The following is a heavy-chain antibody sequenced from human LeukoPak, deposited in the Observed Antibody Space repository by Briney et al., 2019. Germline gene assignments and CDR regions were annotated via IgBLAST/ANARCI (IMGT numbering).Heavy chain of an antibody. D-gene: IGHD6-19*01. CDR1: GYTFTSYA. J-gene: IGHJ4*02. Sequence: ASVKVSCKASGYTFTSYAISWVRQAPGQGLEWMGWISTYNGNTNYARKLQGRVTMTTDTSTNTAYMELRSLRSDDTAVYYCAREVAVAGHLDYWGQGTLVTVSS. CDR3: AREVAVAGHLDY. V-gene: IGHV1-18*01. CDR2: ISTYNGNT.